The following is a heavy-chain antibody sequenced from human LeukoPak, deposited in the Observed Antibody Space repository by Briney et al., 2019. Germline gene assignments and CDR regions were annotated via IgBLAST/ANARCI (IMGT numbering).Heavy chain of an antibody. CDR1: GFTFSSYS. D-gene: IGHD5-18*01. CDR3: ARGRGYSYDTDY. CDR2: ISSSGSTI. V-gene: IGHV3-48*01. J-gene: IGHJ4*02. Sequence: GGSLRLSCAASGFTFSSYSMKWVRQAPGKGLEWPSYISSSGSTIYYEESVKGRFTISRDNAKNSLYLQMNSLRAEDTAVYYCARGRGYSYDTDYWGQGTLVTVSS.